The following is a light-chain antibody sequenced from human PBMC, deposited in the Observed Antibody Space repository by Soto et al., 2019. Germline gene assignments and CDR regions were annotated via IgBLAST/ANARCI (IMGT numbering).Light chain of an antibody. CDR1: SGHSSYI. V-gene: IGLV4-60*03. CDR2: LEGSGGY. J-gene: IGLJ3*02. CDR3: ETWDSNTRV. Sequence: QSVLTQSSSASASLGSSVKLSCTLSSGHSSYIIAWHQQQPGKAPRYLMKLEGSGGYNKGSGVPDRFSGSSSGADRYLIISNLQSEDEADYYCETWDSNTRVFGGGTKLTVL.